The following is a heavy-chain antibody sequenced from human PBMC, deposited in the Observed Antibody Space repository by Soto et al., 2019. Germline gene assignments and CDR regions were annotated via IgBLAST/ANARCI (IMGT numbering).Heavy chain of an antibody. Sequence: QVQLQESGPGLVKPSETLSLTCTVSGGSISSYYWSWIRQPPGKGLEWIGYIYYSGSTNYNPSLKSRVTISVDTSKNQFSLKLSSVTAADTAVYYCARDLFGDGYNLALGYWGQGTLVTVSS. V-gene: IGHV4-59*01. D-gene: IGHD5-12*01. CDR1: GGSISSYY. CDR2: IYYSGST. J-gene: IGHJ4*02. CDR3: ARDLFGDGYNLALGY.